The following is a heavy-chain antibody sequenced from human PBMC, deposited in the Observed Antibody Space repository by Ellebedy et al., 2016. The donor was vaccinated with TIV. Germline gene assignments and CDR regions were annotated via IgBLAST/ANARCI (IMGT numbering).Heavy chain of an antibody. CDR1: RLTFSIYS. Sequence: GESLKIPCAASRLTFSIYSMTWVRQAPGKGLEWVSSISRTSSDISYADSVRGRFTISRDNAKKSVYLQMVSLRAEDTADYFCARGHYDSLTGYYGLKHWGQGTQVTVSS. V-gene: IGHV3-21*01. CDR3: ARGHYDSLTGYYGLKH. D-gene: IGHD3-9*01. CDR2: ISRTSSDI. J-gene: IGHJ4*02.